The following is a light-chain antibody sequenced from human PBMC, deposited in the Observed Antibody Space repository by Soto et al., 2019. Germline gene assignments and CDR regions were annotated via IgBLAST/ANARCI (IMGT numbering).Light chain of an antibody. V-gene: IGKV3-15*01. CDR1: QSVSIL. CDR3: QKYNNWPRT. J-gene: IGKJ1*01. Sequence: ELVMTQAPATLSVSPVEVANLSRRSSQSVSILFAWYQQKPGQAPRLLTHGATTRATGIPARFSGSGSGTEFTLTISSLQSEDFAVYYCQKYNNWPRTFGKGPKGAIK. CDR2: GAT.